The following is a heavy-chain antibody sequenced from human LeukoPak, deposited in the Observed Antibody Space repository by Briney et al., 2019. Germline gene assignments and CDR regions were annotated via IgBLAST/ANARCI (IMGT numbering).Heavy chain of an antibody. CDR2: IRYDGSNK. J-gene: IGHJ3*02. D-gene: IGHD6-19*01. Sequence: GGSLRLPCAASGFTFSSYGMHWVRQAPGKGLEWVAFIRYDGSNKYYADSVKGRFTISRDNSKNTLYLQMNSLRAEDTAVYYCAKDRSSGWSHDAFDIWGQGTMVTVSS. V-gene: IGHV3-30*02. CDR1: GFTFSSYG. CDR3: AKDRSSGWSHDAFDI.